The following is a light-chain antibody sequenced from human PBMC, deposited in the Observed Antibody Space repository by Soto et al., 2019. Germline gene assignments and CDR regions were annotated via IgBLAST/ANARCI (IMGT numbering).Light chain of an antibody. CDR2: DAS. Sequence: DIQMTQSPSSLSASVGDRVTITCRTSQSISTYLNWYQQKPGRAPTLLIYDASSLQSGVPSRFSGGRSGTDFTLSITSLQPEDFATYYCEQSYITPFTFGPGTKVDIK. CDR3: EQSYITPFT. CDR1: QSISTY. V-gene: IGKV1-39*01. J-gene: IGKJ3*01.